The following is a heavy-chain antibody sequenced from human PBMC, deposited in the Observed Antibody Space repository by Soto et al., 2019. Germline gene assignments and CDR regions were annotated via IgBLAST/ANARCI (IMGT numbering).Heavy chain of an antibody. V-gene: IGHV3-48*01. Sequence: GGSLRLSCAASGFTFSSYSMNWVRQTPGKGLEWVSYISSSSSTIYYADSVKGRSTISRDNAKNSLYLQMNSLRAEDTAVYYCARDKAVPAAFLRHNWFDPWGQGTLVTVSS. CDR3: ARDKAVPAAFLRHNWFDP. CDR1: GFTFSSYS. D-gene: IGHD2-2*01. J-gene: IGHJ5*02. CDR2: ISSSSSTI.